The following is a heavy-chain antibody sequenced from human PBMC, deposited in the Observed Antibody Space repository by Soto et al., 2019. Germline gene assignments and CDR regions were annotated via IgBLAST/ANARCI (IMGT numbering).Heavy chain of an antibody. D-gene: IGHD1-26*01. CDR3: ARHGRGVGARPLDY. J-gene: IGHJ4*02. V-gene: IGHV2-26*01. CDR1: GFSLSNARMG. CDR2: IFSNDEK. Sequence: QVTLKESGPVLVKPTETLTLTCTVSGFSLSNARMGLSWISQPPGKALEWLAHIFSNDEKSYSTSLKSRLTISKDTSKSQVVLTMTNMATVDTATYYCARHGRGVGARPLDYWGQGTLVTVSS.